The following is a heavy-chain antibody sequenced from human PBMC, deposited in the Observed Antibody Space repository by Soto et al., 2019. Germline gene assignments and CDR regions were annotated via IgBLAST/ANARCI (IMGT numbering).Heavy chain of an antibody. CDR2: IYYTGNT. CDR1: GASISSNIYY. J-gene: IGHJ5*02. Sequence: QVQLQESGPGLVKPSETLSLTCTVSGASISSNIYYWGWIRQPPGKGLEWIGSIYYTGNTFYNPCLNSRGNLSVDTSENQFPLRLFSVTVADTAIYYCARHSHEDHGDPNWFDPWGQGTRVTVSS. CDR3: ARHSHEDHGDPNWFDP. D-gene: IGHD4-17*01. V-gene: IGHV4-39*01.